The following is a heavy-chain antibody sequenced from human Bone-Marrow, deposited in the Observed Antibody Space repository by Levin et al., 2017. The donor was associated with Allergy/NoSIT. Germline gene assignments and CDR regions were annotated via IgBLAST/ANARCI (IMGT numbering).Heavy chain of an antibody. V-gene: IGHV5-51*01. CDR1: GYIFNDYW. CDR3: ARQPGIREGGAVKDY. CDR2: FDPDDDET. Sequence: GGSLRLSCKGSGYIFNDYWIGWVRQMPGKGLEWMGIFDPDDDETKYSPSFQGQVTISVDKSTTTAYLQWNSLKASDTAVYFCARQPGIREGGAVKDYWGQGTLVTVSS. D-gene: IGHD1-14*01. J-gene: IGHJ4*02.